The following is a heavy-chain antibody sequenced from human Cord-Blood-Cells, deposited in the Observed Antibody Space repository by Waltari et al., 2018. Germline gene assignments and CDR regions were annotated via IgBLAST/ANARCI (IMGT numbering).Heavy chain of an antibody. J-gene: IGHJ3*02. CDR2: IYYSGST. V-gene: IGHV4-59*01. Sequence: QVQLQESGPGLVKPSETLSLTCTVSGGSISSYYWSWIRQPPGKGLEWIGYIYYSGSTNYNPSLKSRVTISVDTSKNQFSLKLSSVTAADTAVYYCARDLRRVNDYGGNSAFDIWGQGTMVTVSS. CDR3: ARDLRRVNDYGGNSAFDI. CDR1: GGSISSYY. D-gene: IGHD4-17*01.